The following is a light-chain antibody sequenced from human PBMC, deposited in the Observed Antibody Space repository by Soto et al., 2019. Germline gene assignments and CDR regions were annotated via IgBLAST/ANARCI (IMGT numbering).Light chain of an antibody. CDR3: SSYASGSTRV. V-gene: IGLV2-14*01. CDR2: EVS. Sequence: QSALTQPASVSGSPGQSITISCTGTSSDIGGYNYVSWYQQHPGKAPKLMIYEVSNRPSGVSNRFSGSKSGNTASLTISGLQPEDEADYYCSSYASGSTRVFGGGTKLTVL. CDR1: SSDIGGYNY. J-gene: IGLJ2*01.